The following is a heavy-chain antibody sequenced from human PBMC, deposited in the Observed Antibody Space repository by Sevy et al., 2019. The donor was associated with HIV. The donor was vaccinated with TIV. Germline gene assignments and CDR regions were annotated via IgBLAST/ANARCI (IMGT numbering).Heavy chain of an antibody. J-gene: IGHJ4*02. V-gene: IGHV3-30*18. CDR3: AKTYADTTMDLYYYDS. Sequence: GGSLRLSCVASGLTFSTYGMHWVRQAPGKGLEWVALISGDGSNTYYAGSVTGRFTISRDNSKNTLYLQMNSLRADDTAMYYCAKTYADTTMDLYYYDSWGQGTLVTVSS. CDR2: ISGDGSNT. CDR1: GLTFSTYG. D-gene: IGHD5-18*01.